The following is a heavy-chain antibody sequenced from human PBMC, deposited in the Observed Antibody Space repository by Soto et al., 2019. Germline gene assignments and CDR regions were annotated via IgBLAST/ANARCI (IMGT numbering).Heavy chain of an antibody. CDR1: GGSISSGGYS. V-gene: IGHV4-30-2*01. J-gene: IGHJ4*02. Sequence: QLQLQESGSGLVKPSQTLSLTCAVSGGSISSGGYSWGWIRQPPGKGLEWIGYIYHSGSTYYNPSLKSRATTAVDSYENQFSLKLSSVTAADPAVYYSASAPDYCGQGTMAT. CDR3: ASAPDY. CDR2: IYHSGST.